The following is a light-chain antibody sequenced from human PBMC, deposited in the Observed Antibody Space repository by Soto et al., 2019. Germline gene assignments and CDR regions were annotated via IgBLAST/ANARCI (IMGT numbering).Light chain of an antibody. CDR2: GSS. V-gene: IGKV3-20*01. J-gene: IGKJ5*01. CDR3: QQYGSSPSIT. CDR1: QSASSN. Sequence: EILLTQSPATLYVSPGEIPTLAFRSSQSASSNVAWYQQKSGQSPRLLYDGSSSRATGIPDRFGGSASGTDFTLTISILEPEDFAVYYCQQYGSSPSITFGQGTRLEIK.